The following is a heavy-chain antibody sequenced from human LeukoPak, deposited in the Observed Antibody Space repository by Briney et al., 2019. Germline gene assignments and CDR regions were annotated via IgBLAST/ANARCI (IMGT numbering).Heavy chain of an antibody. J-gene: IGHJ3*02. Sequence: PGGSLRLSCAASGFTFSSHWMHWVRQAPGQGLVWVSRIKSDGSSTSYAGSVKGRFTISRDNSKNTLYLQMNSLRAEDTAVYYCARDDSSGYYGRDAFDIWGQGTMVTVSS. CDR1: GFTFSSHW. V-gene: IGHV3-74*01. CDR2: IKSDGSST. CDR3: ARDDSSGYYGRDAFDI. D-gene: IGHD3-22*01.